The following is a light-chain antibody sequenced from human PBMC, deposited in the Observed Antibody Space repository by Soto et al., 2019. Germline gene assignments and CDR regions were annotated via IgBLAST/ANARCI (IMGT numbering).Light chain of an antibody. V-gene: IGKV3-11*01. CDR2: DAS. CDR3: QHCDTSWP. CDR1: QSISSY. Sequence: EIVLTQSPDTLCLSPGDRATLACRASQSISSYLAWYQQKPGQSPRLLIYDASNRATGIPARFSGSGSGTDFTLTISGLQPDDFATYYCQHCDTSWPFGQGTKVDIK. J-gene: IGKJ1*01.